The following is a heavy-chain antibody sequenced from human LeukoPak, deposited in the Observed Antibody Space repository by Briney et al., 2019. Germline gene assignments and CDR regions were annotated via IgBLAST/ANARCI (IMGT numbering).Heavy chain of an antibody. CDR2: IIPIFGTA. CDR1: GGTFSSYA. Sequence: SVKVSCKASGGTFSSYAISWVRRAPGQGLEWMGRIIPIFGTANYAQKFQGRVTITTDESTSTAYMELSSLRSEDTAVYYCASDPMVRGVNSDYWGQGTLVTVSS. J-gene: IGHJ4*02. CDR3: ASDPMVRGVNSDY. V-gene: IGHV1-69*05. D-gene: IGHD3-10*01.